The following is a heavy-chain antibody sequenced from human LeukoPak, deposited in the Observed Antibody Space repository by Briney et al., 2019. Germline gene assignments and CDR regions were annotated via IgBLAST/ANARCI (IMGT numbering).Heavy chain of an antibody. CDR1: GGSISSYY. D-gene: IGHD3-22*01. CDR3: ASEYYYDTSGYYSLAS. J-gene: IGHJ4*02. Sequence: SETLSLTCTVSGGSISSYYWSWIRQPPGKGLEWIGYIYYSGSTYYNPSLRSRVTMSVDTSKNQFSLKLRSVTAAGTAVYYCASEYYYDTSGYYSLASWGQGHLVTVSS. V-gene: IGHV4-59*12. CDR2: IYYSGST.